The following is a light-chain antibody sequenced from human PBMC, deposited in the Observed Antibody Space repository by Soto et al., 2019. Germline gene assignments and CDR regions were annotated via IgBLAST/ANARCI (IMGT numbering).Light chain of an antibody. J-gene: IGKJ5*01. CDR3: QQSYRFPRT. V-gene: IGKV1-39*01. CDR1: QSISTY. Sequence: DIQMTQSPSSLSASVGDRVTISCRASQSISTYLHWYQQKAGKAPKLLIYGAYSLQSGVQSRFSGSGSGTDFTLSISDLQPEDFATYYCQQSYRFPRTFGQGTRLEIK. CDR2: GAY.